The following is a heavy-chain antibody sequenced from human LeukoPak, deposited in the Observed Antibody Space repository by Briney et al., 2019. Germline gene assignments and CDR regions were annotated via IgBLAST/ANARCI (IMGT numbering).Heavy chain of an antibody. CDR3: AREAGATTTYYFDY. Sequence: SETLSLTCAVYGGSFSGYYWSWIRQPPGKELECIGKINHSRSTNYNPSLKSRVTISVDTSKNQFSLKLSSVTAADTAVYYCAREAGATTTYYFDYWGQGTLVTVSS. V-gene: IGHV4-34*01. CDR1: GGSFSGYY. CDR2: INHSRST. J-gene: IGHJ4*02. D-gene: IGHD1-26*01.